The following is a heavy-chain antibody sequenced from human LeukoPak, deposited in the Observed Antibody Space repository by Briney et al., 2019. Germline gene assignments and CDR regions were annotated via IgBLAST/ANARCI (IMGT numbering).Heavy chain of an antibody. Sequence: SGGSLRLSCAASGFTFSSYDMHWVRQYTGGGLEWVSGIGTARDTYYLGSVKGRFTISRENVQNSFYLQMNSLRAGDTAVYYCVRGMSPTLGYFDLWGRGTLVTVSS. V-gene: IGHV3-13*01. CDR2: IGTARDT. CDR1: GFTFSSYD. J-gene: IGHJ2*01. CDR3: VRGMSPTLGYFDL.